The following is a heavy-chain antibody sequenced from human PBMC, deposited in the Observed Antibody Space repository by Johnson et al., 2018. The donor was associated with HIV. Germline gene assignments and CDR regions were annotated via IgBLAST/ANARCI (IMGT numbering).Heavy chain of an antibody. CDR2: IYSGGST. V-gene: IGHV3-66*01. CDR1: GFTFSDHY. D-gene: IGHD6-13*01. CDR3: ARAASQQQLKVPFDI. J-gene: IGHJ3*02. Sequence: VQLVESGGGVVQPGGSLRLSCAVSGFTFSDHYMSCIRQAPGKGLEWVSVIYSGGSTYYADSVKGRFTISRDNSKNTLFLQMNSLRAEDTAVYFCARAASQQQLKVPFDIWGQGTMVTVSS.